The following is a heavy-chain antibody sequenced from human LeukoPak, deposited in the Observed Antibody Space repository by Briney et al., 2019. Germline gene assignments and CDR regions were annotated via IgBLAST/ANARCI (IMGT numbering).Heavy chain of an antibody. J-gene: IGHJ4*02. Sequence: PGGSLRLSCAASGFTFSSYWMSWVRQAPGKGLEWVANINRDGGEKYHVDSVKGRFTISRDNAKNSLYLQMNSLRTEDTAIYYCARAPEGSGSSYYFDSWGQGILVTVSS. CDR3: ARAPEGSGSSYYFDS. V-gene: IGHV3-7*01. CDR1: GFTFSSYW. CDR2: INRDGGEK. D-gene: IGHD3-10*01.